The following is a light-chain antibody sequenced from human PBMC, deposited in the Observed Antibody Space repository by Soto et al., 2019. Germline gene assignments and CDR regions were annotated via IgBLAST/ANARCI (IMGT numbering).Light chain of an antibody. CDR3: QQSFNAPRT. CDR2: DAS. CDR1: ESISRY. J-gene: IGKJ2*01. V-gene: IGKV1-39*01. Sequence: DIQMTQSPSSLSASVGDRVTVTCRSSESISRYLNWYQQKPGKAPKLLIYDASTLQAGVPSRFSGTGSGTYFTLTISGLQSEDFATYYCQQSFNAPRTFGQETKLEIQ.